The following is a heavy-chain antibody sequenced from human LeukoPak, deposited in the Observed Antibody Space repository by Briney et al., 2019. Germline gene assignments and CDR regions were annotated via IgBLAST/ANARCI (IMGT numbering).Heavy chain of an antibody. CDR3: AKSYSYGTYYYYGMDV. J-gene: IGHJ6*02. D-gene: IGHD5-18*01. Sequence: SETLSLTCAVSGGSISSSNWWSWVRQPPGKGLEWIGEIFHGGSTNYNPSLMSRVSVSVDTSKSQFSLKLSSVTAADTAVYYCAKSYSYGTYYYYGMDVWGQGTTVTVSS. CDR2: IFHGGST. CDR1: GGSISSSNW. V-gene: IGHV4-4*02.